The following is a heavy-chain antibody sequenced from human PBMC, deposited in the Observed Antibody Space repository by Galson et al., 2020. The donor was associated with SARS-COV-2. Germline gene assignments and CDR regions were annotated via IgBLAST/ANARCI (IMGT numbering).Heavy chain of an antibody. Sequence: GEPLRLPCAASGFTISTHGLHWARHPPGTGPARAPVLSYDGSIKSYADPVKGRFSISRDNSKNTLYLQMNSLRSEDTAVYYCAKSRIAATLRYYDGMDVWGQGTSVTVSS. CDR3: AKSRIAATLRYYDGMDV. J-gene: IGHJ6*02. V-gene: IGHV3-30*18. D-gene: IGHD6-13*01. CDR2: LSYDGSIK. CDR1: GFTISTHG.